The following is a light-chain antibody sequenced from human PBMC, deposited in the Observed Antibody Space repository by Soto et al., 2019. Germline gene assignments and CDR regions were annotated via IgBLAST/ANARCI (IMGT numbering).Light chain of an antibody. CDR3: TSYAGSGSVV. Sequence: QSALTQPASVSGSPGQSNTISCTGTSSDVGSYNLVSWYQQHPGKAPKLMIYEGSKRPSGVSNRFSGSKSGNTASLTISGLQAEDEADYYCTSYAGSGSVVFGGGTKLTVL. V-gene: IGLV2-23*01. CDR1: SSDVGSYNL. CDR2: EGS. J-gene: IGLJ2*01.